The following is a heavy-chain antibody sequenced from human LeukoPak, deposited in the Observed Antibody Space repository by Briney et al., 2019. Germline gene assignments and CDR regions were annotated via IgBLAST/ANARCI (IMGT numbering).Heavy chain of an antibody. D-gene: IGHD5-18*01. J-gene: IGHJ4*02. CDR1: GFTISSYE. CDR3: ARGIGGYGWLLGYFDY. CDR2: ISGSHSTI. Sequence: PGGSLRLSCAASGFTISSYEMNWVRQARGRGLEWVSYISGSHSTIYYADSVKGRFTISRDNAKNSLYLQMNSLRAEDTAVYYCARGIGGYGWLLGYFDYWGQGTLVTVSS. V-gene: IGHV3-48*03.